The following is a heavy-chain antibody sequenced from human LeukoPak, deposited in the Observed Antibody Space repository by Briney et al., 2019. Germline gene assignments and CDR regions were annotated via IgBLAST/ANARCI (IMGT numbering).Heavy chain of an antibody. V-gene: IGHV3-30*04. CDR3: ARPYYTHARSAFDI. CDR2: ISYDGSNK. Sequence: PGGSLRLSCAASGFTFSSYAMHWVRQAPGKGLEWVAVISYDGSNKYYADSVKGRFTISRDNSKNTLYLQMNSLRAEDTAVYYCARPYYTHARSAFDIWGQGTMVTVSS. CDR1: GFTFSSYA. J-gene: IGHJ3*02. D-gene: IGHD2-2*02.